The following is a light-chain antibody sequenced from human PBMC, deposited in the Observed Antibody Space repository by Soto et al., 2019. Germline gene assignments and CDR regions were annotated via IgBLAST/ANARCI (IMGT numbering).Light chain of an antibody. CDR1: QSVSSN. Sequence: EIVMTQSPATLSVSPGERATRSCRASQSVSSNLAWYQQKPGQAPRLLIYGASTRATGIPARFSGSGSGTEFTLTISSLQSEDFAVYYCQHYNNWPRTFGQGTKVYIK. CDR3: QHYNNWPRT. J-gene: IGKJ1*01. CDR2: GAS. V-gene: IGKV3-15*01.